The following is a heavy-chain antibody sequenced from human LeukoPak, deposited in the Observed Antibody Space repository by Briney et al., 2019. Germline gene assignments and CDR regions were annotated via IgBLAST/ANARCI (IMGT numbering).Heavy chain of an antibody. D-gene: IGHD2-2*01. CDR3: ARGSPSRYCSSTSCSKYFQH. CDR1: GGSFSGYY. V-gene: IGHV4-34*01. J-gene: IGHJ1*01. CDR2: INHSRST. Sequence: SETLSLTCAVYGGSFSGYYWSWIRQPPGKGLEWIGEINHSRSTNYNPSLKSRVTISVDTSKNQFSLKLSSVTAAETAVYYCARGSPSRYCSSTSCSKYFQHWGQGTLVTVSS.